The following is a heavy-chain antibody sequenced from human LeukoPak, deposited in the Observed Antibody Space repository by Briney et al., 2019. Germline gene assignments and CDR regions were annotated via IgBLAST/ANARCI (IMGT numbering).Heavy chain of an antibody. CDR1: GFTFSSFD. V-gene: IGHV3-48*01. Sequence: GGSLRLSCAASGFTFSSFDMNWVRQAPGKGLEWISYISSGSTTIFYADSVKGRFTISRDNAKNSLYLQMNSLRAEDTAMYYCARRFDFWGQGTLVTVSS. CDR2: ISSGSTTI. J-gene: IGHJ5*01. CDR3: ARRFDF.